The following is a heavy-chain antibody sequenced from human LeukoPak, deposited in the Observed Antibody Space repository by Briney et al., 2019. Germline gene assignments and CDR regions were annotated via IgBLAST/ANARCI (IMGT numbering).Heavy chain of an antibody. V-gene: IGHV4-39*01. CDR1: GGSISSSGYY. Sequence: PSETLSLTCTVSGGSISSSGYYWGWIRQPPGKGLEWIGSIYYSGSTYYNPSLKSRVTISVDTSKNQFSLKLSSVTAADTAVYYCARLIVAAPAMDYWGQGTLVTVSS. D-gene: IGHD5-12*01. J-gene: IGHJ4*02. CDR2: IYYSGST. CDR3: ARLIVAAPAMDY.